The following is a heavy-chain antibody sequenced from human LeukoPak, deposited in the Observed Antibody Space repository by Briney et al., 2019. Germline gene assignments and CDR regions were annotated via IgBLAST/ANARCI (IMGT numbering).Heavy chain of an antibody. CDR3: ARDRTITIFGTFDY. CDR1: GGSLSAYY. Sequence: SETLSLTCAVYGGSLSAYYWTWIRQPPGKGLEWIGEINHGGSTLYNPSLKSRVTLSVDTSKNQFSLKLSSVTAADTAVYYCARDRTITIFGTFDYWGQGTLVTVSS. V-gene: IGHV4-34*01. J-gene: IGHJ4*02. CDR2: INHGGST. D-gene: IGHD3-3*01.